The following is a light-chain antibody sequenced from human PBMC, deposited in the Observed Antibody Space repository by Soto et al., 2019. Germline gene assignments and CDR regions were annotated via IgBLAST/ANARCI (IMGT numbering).Light chain of an antibody. CDR3: QHRSNSWT. J-gene: IGKJ1*01. CDR2: DAS. V-gene: IGKV3-11*01. CDR1: QSLINY. Sequence: EIVLTQSPATLSLTPGERATLSCRASQSLINYLAWYQQKPGQAPRLLIYDASSRATGIPARFSGSGSGTDFTLTIASLEPEDFAVYYCQHRSNSWTFGQGTKVDI.